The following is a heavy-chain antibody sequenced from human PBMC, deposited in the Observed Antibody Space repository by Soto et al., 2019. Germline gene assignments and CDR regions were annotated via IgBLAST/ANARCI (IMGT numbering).Heavy chain of an antibody. Sequence: SGTLFLTRTFSGGSIRSGGYYWSWIRQHPGKGLEWIGYIYYSGSTYYNPSLKSRVTISVDTSKNQFSLKLSSVTAADTAVYYCASRSWNDAPFDYWGQGTLVTVSS. CDR3: ASRSWNDAPFDY. V-gene: IGHV4-31*03. CDR2: IYYSGST. CDR1: GGSIRSGGYY. J-gene: IGHJ4*02. D-gene: IGHD1-1*01.